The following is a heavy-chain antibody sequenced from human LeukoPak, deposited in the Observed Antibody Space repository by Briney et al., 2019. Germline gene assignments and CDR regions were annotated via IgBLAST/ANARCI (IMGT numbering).Heavy chain of an antibody. J-gene: IGHJ4*02. D-gene: IGHD2-21*02. V-gene: IGHV3-21*01. CDR2: ISSSSSYI. Sequence: PGGSLRLSCAASGFTFSRYSMNWVRQAPGKGLEWVSSISSSSSYIYYADSVKGRFTISRDNSKNTLYLQVNSLRVEDTAVYYCAKTSQPYCGGDCSHFDYWGQGTLVTVAS. CDR3: AKTSQPYCGGDCSHFDY. CDR1: GFTFSRYS.